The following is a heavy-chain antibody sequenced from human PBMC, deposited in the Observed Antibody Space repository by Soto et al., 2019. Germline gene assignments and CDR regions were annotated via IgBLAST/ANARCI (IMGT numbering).Heavy chain of an antibody. D-gene: IGHD2-21*02. CDR2: VNPSGGHT. Sequence: ASVKVSCKASGYTFTSYFISWVRQAPGQGLEWMGTVNPSGGHTTYAQHFLGRVTMTRDTSTSTLYMELTSLTSDDTAIYYCARGGHVVVVTAALDYWGQGTLVTVSS. V-gene: IGHV1-46*01. CDR3: ARGGHVVVVTAALDY. J-gene: IGHJ4*02. CDR1: GYTFTSYF.